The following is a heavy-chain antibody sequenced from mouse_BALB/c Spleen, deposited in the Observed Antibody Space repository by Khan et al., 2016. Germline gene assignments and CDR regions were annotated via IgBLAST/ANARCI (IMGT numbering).Heavy chain of an antibody. V-gene: IGHV2-6-7*01. J-gene: IGHJ4*01. CDR2: LWGDGST. CDR3: DREGWGYYAMDD. Sequence: QVQLKQSGPGLVAPSQSLSITCTVAGFSLGAYGVNWVRQPPGKGLEWLGMLWGDGSTDYNSALKSRLSISKHNSKSQVFLKMNSLQTDATARYYGDREGWGYYAMDDWGQGTSVTVSS. CDR1: GFSLGAYG.